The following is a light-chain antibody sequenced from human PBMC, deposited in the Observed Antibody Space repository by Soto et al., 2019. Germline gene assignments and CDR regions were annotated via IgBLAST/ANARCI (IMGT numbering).Light chain of an antibody. Sequence: IKLTQSPATLSVSPGDRATIPCRASQSIRSWLASYHQQPGKAPKLQIYDASSFESGVPSRCSGSGSGTEFTITISSLQPDEFATYYCQDYTSWTFGQGTKVDI. V-gene: IGKV1-5*01. J-gene: IGKJ1*01. CDR2: DAS. CDR1: QSIRSW. CDR3: QDYTSWT.